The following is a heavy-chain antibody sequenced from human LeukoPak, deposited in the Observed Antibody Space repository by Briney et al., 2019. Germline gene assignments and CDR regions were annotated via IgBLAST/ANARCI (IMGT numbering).Heavy chain of an antibody. CDR3: ARPPSSGGYYYYYGLDV. Sequence: ASVKVSCKASGYTFTNFGINWVRQAPGQGLEWMGWISGYNGDTNYAQKLQGRVTMTTDTSTNTAYMGLRSLRSDDTAVYYCARPPSSGGYYYYYGLDVWGQGTTVTVSS. D-gene: IGHD6-25*01. J-gene: IGHJ6*02. V-gene: IGHV1-18*01. CDR2: ISGYNGDT. CDR1: GYTFTNFG.